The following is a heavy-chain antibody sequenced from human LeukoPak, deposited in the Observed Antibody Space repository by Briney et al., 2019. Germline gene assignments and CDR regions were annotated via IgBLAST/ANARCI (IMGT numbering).Heavy chain of an antibody. Sequence: ASVKVSCKVSGYTLTELSMHWVRQAPGKGLEWMGGFDPEDGETIYAQKFQGRVTMTEDTSTDTVYMELSSLRSEDTAVYYCARANYGSGKRWFDPWGQGTLVIVSS. CDR2: FDPEDGET. V-gene: IGHV1-24*01. CDR1: GYTLTELS. D-gene: IGHD3-10*01. J-gene: IGHJ5*02. CDR3: ARANYGSGKRWFDP.